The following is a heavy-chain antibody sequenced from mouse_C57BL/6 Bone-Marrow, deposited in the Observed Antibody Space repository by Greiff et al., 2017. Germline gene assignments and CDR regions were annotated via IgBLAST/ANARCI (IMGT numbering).Heavy chain of an antibody. V-gene: IGHV5-12*01. CDR2: ISNGGGST. J-gene: IGHJ4*01. Sequence: DVMLVESGGGLVQPGGSLKLSCAASGFTFSDYYMYWVRQTPEKRLEWVAYISNGGGSTYYPDTVKGRFTISRDNAKNTLYLQMSRLKSEDTAMYYCARGDDYYAMDYWGQGTSVTVSS. CDR3: ARGDDYYAMDY. CDR1: GFTFSDYY.